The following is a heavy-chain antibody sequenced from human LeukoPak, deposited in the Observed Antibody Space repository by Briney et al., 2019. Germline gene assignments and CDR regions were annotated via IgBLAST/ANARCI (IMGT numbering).Heavy chain of an antibody. Sequence: PSETLSLTCTVSGGSISSSSYYWGWIRQPPGKGLEWIGSLYYSGSTYYNPSLKSRVTISVDTSKNQFSLKLSSVSAADTAVYYCATLYSSGTGYFQHWGQGTLVTVSS. CDR1: GGSISSSSYY. CDR3: ATLYSSGTGYFQH. V-gene: IGHV4-39*01. D-gene: IGHD6-25*01. CDR2: LYYSGST. J-gene: IGHJ1*01.